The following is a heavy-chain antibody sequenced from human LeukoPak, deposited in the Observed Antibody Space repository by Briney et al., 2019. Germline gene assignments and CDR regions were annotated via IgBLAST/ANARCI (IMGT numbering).Heavy chain of an antibody. CDR2: IYISGST. D-gene: IGHD4-11*01. Sequence: SETLSLTCTVSGASISSYYWSWIRQPAGKGLEWIGRIYISGSTNYNPSLKSRATMSVDTSKNQFSLKLSSVTAADTAVYYCARVKLTTMTPHDFWGQGTLVTVSS. CDR1: GASISSYY. CDR3: ARVKLTTMTPHDF. J-gene: IGHJ4*02. V-gene: IGHV4-4*07.